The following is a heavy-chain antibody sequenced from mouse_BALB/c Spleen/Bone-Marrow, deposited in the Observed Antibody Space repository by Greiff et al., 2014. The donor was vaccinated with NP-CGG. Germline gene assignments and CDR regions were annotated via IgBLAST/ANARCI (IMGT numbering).Heavy chain of an antibody. Sequence: VPLKESGAELVKPGASVKLSCTASGFNIKDSYLHWVKQRPEQGLDWIGRIDPAKGNTNYDPKFQGKATITADTSSNTAYLQLSSLTSEDTAVYFCARSYPFAYWGQGTLVTVSA. CDR2: IDPAKGNT. CDR1: GFNIKDSY. CDR3: ARSYPFAY. D-gene: IGHD6-1*01. J-gene: IGHJ3*01. V-gene: IGHV14-3*02.